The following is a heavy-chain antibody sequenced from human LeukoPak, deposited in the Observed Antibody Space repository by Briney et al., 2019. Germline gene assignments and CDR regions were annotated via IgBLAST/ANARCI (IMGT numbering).Heavy chain of an antibody. V-gene: IGHV3-7*01. D-gene: IGHD3-22*01. J-gene: IGHJ4*02. CDR1: GFTFSSYS. Sequence: GGSLRLSCAASGFTFSSYSMNWVRQAPGKGLEWVANIKQDGSEKYYVDSVKGRFTISRDNAKNSLYLQMNSLRAEDTAVYYCARDPAADYYDSSGYFDYWGQGTLVTVSS. CDR2: IKQDGSEK. CDR3: ARDPAADYYDSSGYFDY.